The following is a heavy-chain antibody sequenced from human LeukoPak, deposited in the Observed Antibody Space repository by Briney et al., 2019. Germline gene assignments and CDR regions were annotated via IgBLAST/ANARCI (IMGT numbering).Heavy chain of an antibody. D-gene: IGHD2-2*01. V-gene: IGHV3-23*01. CDR1: GFTFSSYG. Sequence: TGGSLRLSCAASGFTFSSYGMSWVRQAPGKGLEWVSAISGSGGSTYYADSVKGRFTISRDNSKNTLYLQMNSLRAEDTAVYYCAKDLGYCSRTTCYGFDYWGQGTLVTVSS. CDR2: ISGSGGST. CDR3: AKDLGYCSRTTCYGFDY. J-gene: IGHJ4*02.